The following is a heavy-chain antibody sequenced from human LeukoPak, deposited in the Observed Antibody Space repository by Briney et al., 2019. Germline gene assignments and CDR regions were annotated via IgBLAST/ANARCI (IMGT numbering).Heavy chain of an antibody. V-gene: IGHV4-59*08. Sequence: SETLSLTCTGSGGSITTHYWSWIRQSPGKGLEWIGYIDYSGSTNYNPSLKRRVTISVDTSKNKFSLRLSSVTAADTAVYYCARMTTLTYRLRSWGQGTLATVSS. CDR3: ARMTTLTYRLRS. CDR2: IDYSGST. D-gene: IGHD4-17*01. CDR1: GGSITTHY. J-gene: IGHJ5*02.